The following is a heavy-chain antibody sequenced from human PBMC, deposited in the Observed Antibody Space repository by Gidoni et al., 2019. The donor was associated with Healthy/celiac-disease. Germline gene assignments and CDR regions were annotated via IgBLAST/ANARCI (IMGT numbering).Heavy chain of an antibody. V-gene: IGHV3-23*01. J-gene: IGHJ2*01. Sequence: EVQLLESGGGLVHPGGSLRLSCAASGFTFSSYAMSWVRQAPGKGLEWVSAISGSGGSTYYADSVKGRFTISRDNSKNTLYLQMNSLRAEDTAVYYCAKDASSGYYQSPNWYFDLWGRGTLVTVSS. CDR2: ISGSGGST. CDR1: GFTFSSYA. D-gene: IGHD3-22*01. CDR3: AKDASSGYYQSPNWYFDL.